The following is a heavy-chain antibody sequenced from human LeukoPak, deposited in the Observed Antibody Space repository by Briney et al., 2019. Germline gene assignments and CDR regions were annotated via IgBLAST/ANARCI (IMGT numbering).Heavy chain of an antibody. CDR1: GGSISSGGYY. CDR2: IYHSGST. V-gene: IGHV4-30-2*01. J-gene: IGHJ6*03. CDR3: ARGSPPALSDYMDV. Sequence: SETLSLTCTVSGGSISSGGYYWSWIRQPRGKGLEWIGYIYHSGSTYYNPSLKSRVTISVDRFKNQFSLKLSSVTAADTAVYYCARGSPPALSDYMDVWGKGTTVTVSS.